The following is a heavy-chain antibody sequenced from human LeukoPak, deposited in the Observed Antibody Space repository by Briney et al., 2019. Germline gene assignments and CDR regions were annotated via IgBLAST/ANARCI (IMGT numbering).Heavy chain of an antibody. CDR3: ARDSHIVVVPAAPPGY. CDR1: GYTFTSYG. Sequence: ASVKVSCKASGYTFTSYGISWVRQAPGQGLEWMGWISAYNGNTNYAQKLQGRVTMTTDTSTSTAYMELRSLRSDDTAVYYCARDSHIVVVPAAPPGYWGQGTLVTVSS. CDR2: ISAYNGNT. D-gene: IGHD2-2*01. V-gene: IGHV1-18*01. J-gene: IGHJ4*02.